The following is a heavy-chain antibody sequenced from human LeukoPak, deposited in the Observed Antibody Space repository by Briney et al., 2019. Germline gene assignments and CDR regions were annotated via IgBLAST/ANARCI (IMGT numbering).Heavy chain of an antibody. Sequence: GRTLRLSCAASGFTFSSYGMHWVRQAPDKGLEWMAVISSNGNNTYYADSVKGRFTISRDNSKNTLYLQMNSLRAEDTALYYCAKHMRGGTAEQYFQHWGQGTLVTVYS. CDR2: ISSNGNNT. J-gene: IGHJ1*01. CDR3: AKHMRGGTAEQYFQH. D-gene: IGHD4-11*01. V-gene: IGHV3-30*18. CDR1: GFTFSSYG.